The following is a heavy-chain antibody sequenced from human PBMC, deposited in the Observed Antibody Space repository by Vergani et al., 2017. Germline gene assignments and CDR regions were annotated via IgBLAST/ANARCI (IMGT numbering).Heavy chain of an antibody. J-gene: IGHJ4*02. CDR2: LYASGST. CDR1: GGSITYGAFY. Sequence: QVNLQESGPGLVKPSETLSLTCTVSGGSITYGAFYWGWIRQSPGKGLEWIGSLYASGSTYYSPSLKSRVAISIDTSKNHFSLRLSSVTAADTAVYYCARHLRGYSYGVFDYWGQGREVTVSS. CDR3: ARHLRGYSYGVFDY. V-gene: IGHV4-39*01. D-gene: IGHD5-18*01.